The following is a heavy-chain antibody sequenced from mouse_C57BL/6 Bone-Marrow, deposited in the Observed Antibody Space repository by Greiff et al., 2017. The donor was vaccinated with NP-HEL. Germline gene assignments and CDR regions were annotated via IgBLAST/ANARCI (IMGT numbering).Heavy chain of an antibody. D-gene: IGHD4-1*01. CDR2: IDPETGGT. CDR1: GYTFTDYE. J-gene: IGHJ4*01. Sequence: QVQLKQSGAELVRPGASVTLSCKASGYTFTDYEMHWVKQTPVHGLEWIGAIDPETGGTAYNQKFKGKAILTADKSSSTAYMELRSLTSEDSAVYYCTRRDWDSYAMDYWGQGTSVTVSS. V-gene: IGHV1-15*01. CDR3: TRRDWDSYAMDY.